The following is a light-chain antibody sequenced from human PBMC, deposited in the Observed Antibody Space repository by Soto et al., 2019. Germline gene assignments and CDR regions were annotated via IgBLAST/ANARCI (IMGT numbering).Light chain of an antibody. Sequence: VMTQSPLSLPVTLGQPATLSCMASQYISSSYLAWYQQKPGQAPRLLIYAASTRATGIPDRFSGSESGTDFTLTISSLQPDDFATYYCQQYNSYSWTFGQGTKVDNK. CDR1: QYISSSY. J-gene: IGKJ1*01. CDR3: QQYNSYSWT. V-gene: IGKV3-20*01. CDR2: AAS.